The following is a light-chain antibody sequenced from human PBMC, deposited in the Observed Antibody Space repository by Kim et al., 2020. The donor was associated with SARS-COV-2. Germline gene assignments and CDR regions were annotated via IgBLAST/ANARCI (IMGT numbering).Light chain of an antibody. J-gene: IGKJ2*01. CDR1: QDITKY. V-gene: IGKV1-33*01. CDR2: DAS. Sequence: DIQMTQSPSSLSASVGDTVTISCQASQDITKYLNWFQQKPGKAPKLLIYDASTLERGVPSRFSGSGSGTDFTFTISGLQPEDIATYYCQQFHNLPYTFGQGTKLEI. CDR3: QQFHNLPYT.